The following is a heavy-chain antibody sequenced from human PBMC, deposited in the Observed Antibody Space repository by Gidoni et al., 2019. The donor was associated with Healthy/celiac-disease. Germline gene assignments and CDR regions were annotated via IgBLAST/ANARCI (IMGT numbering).Heavy chain of an antibody. V-gene: IGHV3-33*01. J-gene: IGHJ4*02. D-gene: IGHD6-19*01. CDR3: SRGGSSGLYFDY. CDR2: IWYDGSNK. Sequence: QVPLVEYGGGVVKPGRSLRLSCAASGFTFSSYGMHWVRTAPGKGLEWVAVIWYDGSNKYYADSVKGLFTISRDNSKNALYLQMNSLRAEDTAVYYCSRGGSSGLYFDYWGQGTLVTVSS. CDR1: GFTFSSYG.